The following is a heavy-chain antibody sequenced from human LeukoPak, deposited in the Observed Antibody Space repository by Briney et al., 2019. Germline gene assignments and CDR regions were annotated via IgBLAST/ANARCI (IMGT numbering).Heavy chain of an antibody. CDR1: GGSFSGYY. V-gene: IGHV4-34*01. CDR3: ARERRRYYGSGSYPG. D-gene: IGHD3-10*01. J-gene: IGHJ4*02. CDR2: INHSGST. Sequence: SETLSLTCAVYGGSFSGYYWSWIRQPPGKGLEWIGEINHSGSTNYNPSLKSRVTISVDTSKNQFSLKLSSVTAADTAVYYCARERRRYYGSGSYPGWGQGTLVTVSS.